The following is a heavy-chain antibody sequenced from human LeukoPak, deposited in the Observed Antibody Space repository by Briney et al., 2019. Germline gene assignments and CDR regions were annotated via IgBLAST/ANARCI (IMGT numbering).Heavy chain of an antibody. Sequence: PPETLSLTRTVSGGSISSGSYCWGWTRHPPGKGLEWIGSIYYSGTTFYNPSLKSRVTISVDTSKNQFSLKLSSVTAADTAVYYCARHVSVHYSSFDYWGRGTLVTVSS. D-gene: IGHD2-15*01. CDR1: GGSISSGSYC. J-gene: IGHJ4*02. CDR2: IYYSGTT. V-gene: IGHV4-39*01. CDR3: ARHVSVHYSSFDY.